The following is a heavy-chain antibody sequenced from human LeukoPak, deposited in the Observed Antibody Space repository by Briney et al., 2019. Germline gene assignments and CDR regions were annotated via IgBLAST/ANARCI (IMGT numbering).Heavy chain of an antibody. V-gene: IGHV1-69*02. Sequence: SVKVSCKASGGTFSSYTISWVRQAPGQGLEWMGRIIPILGIANYAQKFQGRVTITADKSTGTAYMELSSLRSEDTAVYYCARAPPDTAMVAWFVPWGQGTLVTVSS. CDR1: GGTFSSYT. J-gene: IGHJ5*02. CDR2: IIPILGIA. D-gene: IGHD5-18*01. CDR3: ARAPPDTAMVAWFVP.